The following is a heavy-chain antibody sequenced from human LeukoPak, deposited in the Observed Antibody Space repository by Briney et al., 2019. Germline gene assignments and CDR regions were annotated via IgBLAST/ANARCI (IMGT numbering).Heavy chain of an antibody. J-gene: IGHJ4*02. CDR3: AVDTPVIDAQIDY. V-gene: IGHV3-15*01. CDR1: GFIFSHAW. D-gene: IGHD3-16*02. CDR2: IRSGGAR. Sequence: GGSLRLSCTASGFIFSHAWMNWVRQAPGKGLQWLGRIRSGGAREYAAPAQGRFTISRDDSRNTVYLEMNNLGTDDTAVYFCAVDTPVIDAQIDYWGQGTLVTVSS.